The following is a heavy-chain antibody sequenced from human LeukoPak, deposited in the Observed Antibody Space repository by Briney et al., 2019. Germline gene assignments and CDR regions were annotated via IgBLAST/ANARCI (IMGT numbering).Heavy chain of an antibody. D-gene: IGHD2-2*01. CDR3: AIVGYCSSTSCYAVGDYYYDYYMDV. V-gene: IGHV1-2*06. CDR1: GYTFTGYY. Sequence: ASVEVSCKASGYTFTGYYMHWVRQAPGQGLEWMGRINPNSGGTNYAQKFQGRVTMTRDTSISTAYMELSRLRSDDTAVYYCAIVGYCSSTSCYAVGDYYYDYYMDVWGKGTTVTVSS. J-gene: IGHJ6*03. CDR2: INPNSGGT.